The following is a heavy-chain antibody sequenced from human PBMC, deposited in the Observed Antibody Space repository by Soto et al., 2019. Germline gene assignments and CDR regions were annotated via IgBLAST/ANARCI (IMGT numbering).Heavy chain of an antibody. CDR1: GFTFTSSA. V-gene: IGHV1-58*02. J-gene: IGHJ6*03. Sequence: VKVSCKASGFTFTSSAMQWVRQARGQRLEWIGWIVVGSGNTNYAQKFQERVTITRDMSTSTAYMELSSLRSEDTAVYYCAADTGYCSSTSCYAAGEYYYYYMDVWGKGTTVTVSS. CDR3: AADTGYCSSTSCYAAGEYYYYYMDV. D-gene: IGHD2-2*01. CDR2: IVVGSGNT.